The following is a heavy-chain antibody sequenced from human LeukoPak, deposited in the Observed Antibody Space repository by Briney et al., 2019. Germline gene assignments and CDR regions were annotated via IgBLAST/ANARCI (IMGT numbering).Heavy chain of an antibody. V-gene: IGHV3-7*01. Sequence: GGSLRLSCAASGFTFSRYWMSWVRQAPGKGLEWVANMNQDGSEIYHVASVKDRFTISRDNAKNSLYLQMNSLRAEDTAVYYCARSDGSSWYSLHEYWGQGTLVTVSS. J-gene: IGHJ4*02. CDR3: ARSDGSSWYSLHEY. D-gene: IGHD6-13*01. CDR1: GFTFSRYW. CDR2: MNQDGSEI.